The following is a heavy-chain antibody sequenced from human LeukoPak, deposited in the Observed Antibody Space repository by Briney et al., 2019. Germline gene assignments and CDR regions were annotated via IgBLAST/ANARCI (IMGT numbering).Heavy chain of an antibody. Sequence: SETLSLTCTTSGCSSSSYYWSWIRQPPGKGLEWIGYIHYSGSTNYNASLKRRATITLDTSKTHGSLKLTSVTAADRAVYYCARRASGSYPDYFDYWGQGTLVTVSS. CDR3: ARRASGSYPDYFDY. CDR2: IHYSGST. V-gene: IGHV4-59*08. J-gene: IGHJ4*02. D-gene: IGHD1-26*01. CDR1: GCSSSSYY.